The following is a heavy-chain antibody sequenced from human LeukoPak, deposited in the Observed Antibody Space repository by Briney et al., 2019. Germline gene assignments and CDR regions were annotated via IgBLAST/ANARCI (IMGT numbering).Heavy chain of an antibody. V-gene: IGHV3-23*01. Sequence: GGSLRLSCAGSGFSFSSHGMNWVRQAPGKGLEWVSGISPSGDITYYTDSVRGRFTISRDNFKNTLSLQVNSLRAEDTAMYYCAKDDDWGRYKHWGQGTLVTVTS. CDR1: GFSFSSHG. J-gene: IGHJ1*01. CDR3: AKDDDWGRYKH. D-gene: IGHD3-16*01. CDR2: ISPSGDIT.